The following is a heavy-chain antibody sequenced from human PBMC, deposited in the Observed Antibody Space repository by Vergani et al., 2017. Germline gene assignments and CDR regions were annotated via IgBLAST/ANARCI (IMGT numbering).Heavy chain of an antibody. Sequence: EVMLVQSGAEVKKPGESLKISCKHSESSFISNEIAWVRQMSGKGLQWMGNINPIDSKIAYSPSFQGPSIMSLDKSITTAYLQWRSLKASDTAIYYCTRHVPCGDGACLHFDHWGQGTQVTVSS. CDR1: ESSFISNE. CDR2: INPIDSKI. CDR3: TRHVPCGDGACLHFDH. V-gene: IGHV5-51*01. J-gene: IGHJ4*02. D-gene: IGHD2-21*01.